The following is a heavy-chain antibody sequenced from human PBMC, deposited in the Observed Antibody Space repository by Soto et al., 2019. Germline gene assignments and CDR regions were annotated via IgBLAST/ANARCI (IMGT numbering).Heavy chain of an antibody. D-gene: IGHD3-22*01. J-gene: IGHJ5*02. Sequence: PSETLSLTCSVPGGSIRSYYWSWIRQSPGMGLEWIGYIRYTGSNNYNPSLKSRVTILIDTSKNQFSLKLSSVTAADTAVYYCARGAYYYDSTGYGYWFDPWGQGTLVTVSS. CDR2: IRYTGSN. V-gene: IGHV4-59*01. CDR3: ARGAYYYDSTGYGYWFDP. CDR1: GGSIRSYY.